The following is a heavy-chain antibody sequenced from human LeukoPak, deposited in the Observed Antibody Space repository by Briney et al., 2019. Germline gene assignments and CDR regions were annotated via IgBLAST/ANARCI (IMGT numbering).Heavy chain of an antibody. CDR1: GGSISSGSYY. V-gene: IGHV4-61*02. D-gene: IGHD3-10*01. CDR2: IYTSGST. J-gene: IGHJ4*02. Sequence: SQTLSLTCTVSGGSISSGSYYWSWIRQPAGKGLEWIGRIYTSGSTNYNPSLKSRVTISVDTSKNQFSLKLSSVTAADTAVYYCARISEIWFGESLFDYWGQGTLVTVSS. CDR3: ARISEIWFGESLFDY.